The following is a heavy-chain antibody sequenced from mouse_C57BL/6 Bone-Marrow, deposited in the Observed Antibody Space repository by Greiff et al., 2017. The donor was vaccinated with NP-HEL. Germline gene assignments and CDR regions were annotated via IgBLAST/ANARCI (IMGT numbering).Heavy chain of an antibody. V-gene: IGHV1-82*01. CDR1: GYAFSSSW. CDR2: IYPGDGDT. D-gene: IGHD3-2*02. CDR3: ARGRYSSGYAMDY. Sequence: VQLQESGPELVKPGASVKISCKASGYAFSSSWMNWVKQRPGKGLEWIGRIYPGDGDTNYNGKFKGKATLTADKSSSTAYMQLSSLTSEDSAVYFCARGRYSSGYAMDYWGQGTSVTVSS. J-gene: IGHJ4*01.